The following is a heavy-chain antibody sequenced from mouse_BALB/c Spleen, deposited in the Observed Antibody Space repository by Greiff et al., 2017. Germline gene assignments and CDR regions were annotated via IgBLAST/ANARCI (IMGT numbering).Heavy chain of an antibody. V-gene: IGHV2-6-4*01. J-gene: IGHJ3*01. CDR1: GFSLSRYS. D-gene: IGHD2-1*01. Sequence: VKLVESGPGLVAPSQSLSITCTVSGFSLSRYSVHWVRQPPGKGLEWLGMIWGGGSTDYNSALKSRLSISKDNSKSQVFLKMNSLQTDDTAMYYCASPYGNYEGFAYWGQGTLVTVSA. CDR3: ASPYGNYEGFAY. CDR2: IWGGGST.